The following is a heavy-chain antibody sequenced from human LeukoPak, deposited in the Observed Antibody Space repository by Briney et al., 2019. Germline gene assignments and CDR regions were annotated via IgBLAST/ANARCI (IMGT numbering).Heavy chain of an antibody. V-gene: IGHV5-51*01. Sequence: GESLKISCKGSGYSFTSYWIGWVRQVPGKGLEWMGIIYPGVSDTRYSPSFQGQVTIPADKSISTAYLQWSSLKASDTAMYYCARLFWRHYDILTGYPEYNWFDPWGQGTLVTVSS. D-gene: IGHD3-9*01. CDR3: ARLFWRHYDILTGYPEYNWFDP. J-gene: IGHJ5*02. CDR2: IYPGVSDT. CDR1: GYSFTSYW.